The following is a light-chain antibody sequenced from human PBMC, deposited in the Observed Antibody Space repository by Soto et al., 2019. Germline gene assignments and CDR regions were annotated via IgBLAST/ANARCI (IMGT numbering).Light chain of an antibody. CDR2: GAS. CDR3: QQYNDWLT. J-gene: IGKJ4*01. Sequence: DIVMTQSPATLSVSPGERATLSCRASQSVSSNLAWYQQKPGQAPRLLMYGASTRATGIPARFSGSGSGTEFTLTISSLQSEDFAVYYCQQYNDWLTFGGGTKVEIK. V-gene: IGKV3-15*01. CDR1: QSVSSN.